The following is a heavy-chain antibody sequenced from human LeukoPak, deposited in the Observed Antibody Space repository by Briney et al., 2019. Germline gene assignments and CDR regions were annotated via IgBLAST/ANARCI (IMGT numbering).Heavy chain of an antibody. D-gene: IGHD3-22*01. CDR2: INPNNGGT. V-gene: IGHV1-2*02. CDR3: ARDIDYYDSRRFYY. J-gene: IGHJ4*02. CDR1: GYTFTGYY. Sequence: ASVKVSCKASGYTFTGYYIHWVRQAPGQGLEWMGWINPNNGGTKYAQKFQGRVTMTRDTSITTAYMELSRLRSDGTAVYYCARDIDYYDSRRFYYWGQGTLVTVSS.